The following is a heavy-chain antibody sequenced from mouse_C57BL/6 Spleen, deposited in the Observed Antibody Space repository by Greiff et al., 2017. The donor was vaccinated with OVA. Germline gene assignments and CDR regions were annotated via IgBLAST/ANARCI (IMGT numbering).Heavy chain of an antibody. J-gene: IGHJ4*01. V-gene: IGHV7-3*01. CDR3: ASPYYDYDGGAMDY. Sequence: VKVEESGGVLVQPGGSLSLSCAASGFTFTDYYMSWVRQPPGKALEWLGFIRNKANGYTTEYSASVKGRFTISRDNSQSILYLQMNALRAEDSATYYCASPYYDYDGGAMDYWGQGTSVTVSS. CDR2: IRNKANGYTT. D-gene: IGHD2-4*01. CDR1: GFTFTDYY.